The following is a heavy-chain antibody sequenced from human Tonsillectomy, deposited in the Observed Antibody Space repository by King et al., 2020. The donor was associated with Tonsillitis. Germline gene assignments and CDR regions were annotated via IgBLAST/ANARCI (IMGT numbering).Heavy chain of an antibody. V-gene: IGHV3-73*02. D-gene: IGHD4-17*01. Sequence: VQLVESGGGLVQPGGSLKLSCAASGFTFSGSAMHWVRQASGKGLEWVGRIRSKANSYATAYAASVKGRFTISRDDSKNTAYLRMNSLKTEDTAVYYCTRVAAPEYGDSGDYWGQGTLVTVSS. CDR1: GFTFSGSA. CDR2: IRSKANSYAT. CDR3: TRVAAPEYGDSGDY. J-gene: IGHJ4*02.